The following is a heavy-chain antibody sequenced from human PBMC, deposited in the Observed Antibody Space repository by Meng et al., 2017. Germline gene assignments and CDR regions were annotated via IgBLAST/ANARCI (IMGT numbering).Heavy chain of an antibody. J-gene: IGHJ4*02. CDR1: GFTFRSYW. CDR2: INSDGSST. D-gene: IGHD1-26*01. Sequence: EAQLVESGGGLVQPGGSLRLSCSVSGFTFRSYWMHWVRQAPGKGLVWVSRINSDGSSTSYADSVKGRFTISRDNAKNTLYLQMNSLRAEDTAVYYCAREEWELLGVDYWGQGTLVTVSS. CDR3: AREEWELLGVDY. V-gene: IGHV3-74*01.